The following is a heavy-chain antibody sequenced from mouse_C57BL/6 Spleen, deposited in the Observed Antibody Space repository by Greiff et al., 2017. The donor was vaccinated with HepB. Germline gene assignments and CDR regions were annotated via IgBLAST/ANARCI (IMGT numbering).Heavy chain of an antibody. V-gene: IGHV1-81*01. Sequence: QVQLQQSGAELARPGASVKLSCKASGYTFTSYGISWVKQRTGQGLEWIGEIYPGSGNTYYNEKFKGKATLTADKSSSTAYMELRSLTSEDSAVYFCARYHSYSDYWGQGTTLTVSS. CDR2: IYPGSGNT. CDR3: ARYHSYSDY. J-gene: IGHJ2*01. CDR1: GYTFTSYG.